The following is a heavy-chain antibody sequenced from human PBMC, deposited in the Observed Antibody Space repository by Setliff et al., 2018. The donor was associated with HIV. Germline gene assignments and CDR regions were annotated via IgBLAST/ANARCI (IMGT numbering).Heavy chain of an antibody. D-gene: IGHD3-3*01. V-gene: IGHV1-2*02. J-gene: IGHJ4*02. CDR3: ARVVARDYDFWSAYEY. Sequence: ASVKVSCKSSGYTFTAHHIHWVRQAPGQGPEWMGWIIPKSGETSYAEKFRGRVTMTRDTSLSTAYMELSWLTSDDTAVYYCARVVARDYDFWSAYEYWGQGTMVTVSS. CDR1: GYTFTAHH. CDR2: IIPKSGET.